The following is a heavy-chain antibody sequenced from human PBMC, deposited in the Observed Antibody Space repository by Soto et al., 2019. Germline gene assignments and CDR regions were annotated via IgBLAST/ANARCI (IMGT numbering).Heavy chain of an antibody. CDR2: IYYSGST. CDR3: ARVANWSYICFDP. D-gene: IGHD1-7*01. CDR1: GGSISSGGYY. Sequence: SETLSLTCTVSGGSISSGGYYWSWIRQHPGKGLEWIGYIYYSGSTYYNPSLKSRVTISVDTSKNQFSLKLSSVTAADTAVYYCARVANWSYICFDPWGQGTLVTVSS. J-gene: IGHJ5*02. V-gene: IGHV4-31*03.